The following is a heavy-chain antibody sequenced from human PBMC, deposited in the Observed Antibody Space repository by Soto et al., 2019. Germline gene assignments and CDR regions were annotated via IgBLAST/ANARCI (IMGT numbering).Heavy chain of an antibody. CDR3: AKARLLATVLDY. CDR1: GFTFSIYG. V-gene: IGHV3-30*18. Sequence: GGSVRLSCAASGFTFSIYGMHWFRQAPGKGLEWVAVISYDGSNKYYADSVKGRFTISRDNSKNTLYLQMNSLRAEDTAVYYCAKARLLATVLDYWGQGTLVTVSS. CDR2: ISYDGSNK. D-gene: IGHD4-17*01. J-gene: IGHJ4*02.